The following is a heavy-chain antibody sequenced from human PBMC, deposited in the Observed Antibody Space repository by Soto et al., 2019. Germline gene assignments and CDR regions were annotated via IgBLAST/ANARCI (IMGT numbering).Heavy chain of an antibody. V-gene: IGHV5-10-1*01. CDR3: ARQIYDSDTGPNFQYYFDS. J-gene: IGHJ4*02. CDR1: GYSFTTYW. D-gene: IGHD3-16*01. CDR2: IDPSDSYT. Sequence: PGESLKISCKGSGYSFTTYWLGWVRQMPGKGLEWMGRIDPSDSYTNYSPSFQGHVTISADKSISTAFLQWSSLRASDTAMYYCARQIYDSDTGPNFQYYFDSWGQGTPVTVSS.